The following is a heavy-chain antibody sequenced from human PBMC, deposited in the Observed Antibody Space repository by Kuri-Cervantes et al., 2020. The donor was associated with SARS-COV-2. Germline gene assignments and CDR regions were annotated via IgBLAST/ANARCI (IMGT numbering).Heavy chain of an antibody. Sequence: GESLKISCAASGFTFSDYYMSWIRQAPGKGLEWVSYISSSSSYTNYADSVKGRFTISRDNAKNSLYLQMNSLRAEDTAVYYCARDRGEDIVVVVAASAYDYWGQGTLVTVSS. CDR3: ARDRGEDIVVVVAASAYDY. V-gene: IGHV3-11*06. CDR2: ISSSSSYT. CDR1: GFTFSDYY. J-gene: IGHJ4*02. D-gene: IGHD2-15*01.